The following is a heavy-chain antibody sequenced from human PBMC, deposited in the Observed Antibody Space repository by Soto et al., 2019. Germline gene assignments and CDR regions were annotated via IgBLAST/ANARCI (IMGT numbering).Heavy chain of an antibody. Sequence: TGGSLRLSCAASGFTFSSHGMHWVRQAPGKGLEWVAVISYDGSNKYYADSVKGRFTISRDNSKNTLYLQMNSLRAEDTAVYYCAKEFSWNYDILTGYLPEGYFDHWGQGTLVTVSS. CDR3: AKEFSWNYDILTGYLPEGYFDH. CDR1: GFTFSSHG. CDR2: ISYDGSNK. D-gene: IGHD3-9*01. V-gene: IGHV3-30*18. J-gene: IGHJ4*02.